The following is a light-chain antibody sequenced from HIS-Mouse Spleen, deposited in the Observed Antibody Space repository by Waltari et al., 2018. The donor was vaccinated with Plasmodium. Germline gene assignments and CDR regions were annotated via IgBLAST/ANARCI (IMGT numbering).Light chain of an antibody. Sequence: DIQMTQSPSTLSASVGDRVTITCRASPSISSWLAWYQQEPGKAPKLLIYKASSLESGVSSRYMGRGSGPACTVTISSLQPDEYATDYCQQYNSYSLPYAFGQGSKLEIK. CDR1: PSISSW. CDR2: KAS. CDR3: QQYNSYSLPYA. V-gene: IGKV1-5*03. J-gene: IGKJ2*01.